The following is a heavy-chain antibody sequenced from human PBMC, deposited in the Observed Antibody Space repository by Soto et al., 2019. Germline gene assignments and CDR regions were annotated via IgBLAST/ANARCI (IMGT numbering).Heavy chain of an antibody. Sequence: GGSLRLSCAASGFTFSSYGMHWVRQAPGKGLEWVAVIWYDGTNKYFGDSVKGRFTISRDNSKNTLYLQMNSLRAEDTAVYYCAVDYRWPRDGHRMAYWGQGTLVTVSS. D-gene: IGHD3-16*01. CDR3: AVDYRWPRDGHRMAY. CDR2: IWYDGTNK. V-gene: IGHV3-30*02. CDR1: GFTFSSYG. J-gene: IGHJ4*02.